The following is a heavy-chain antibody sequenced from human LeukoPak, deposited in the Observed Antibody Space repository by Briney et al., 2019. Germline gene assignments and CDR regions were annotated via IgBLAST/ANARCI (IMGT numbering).Heavy chain of an antibody. J-gene: IGHJ3*02. Sequence: GGSLRLSCAASGFTFSSYGMHWVRQAPGKGLEWVAFIRYDGSNKYYADSVKGRFTISRDNSKNTLYLQMNSLRAEDTAVYYCAILRITMIVVVDDAFDIWGQGTMVTVSS. CDR2: IRYDGSNK. D-gene: IGHD3-22*01. CDR3: AILRITMIVVVDDAFDI. CDR1: GFTFSSYG. V-gene: IGHV3-30*02.